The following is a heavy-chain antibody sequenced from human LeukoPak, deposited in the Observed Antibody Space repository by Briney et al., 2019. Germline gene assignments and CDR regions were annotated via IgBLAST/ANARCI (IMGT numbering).Heavy chain of an antibody. J-gene: IGHJ3*02. Sequence: GGSLRLSCAASGFTFSSYSMNWVRQAPGKGLEGVSCISSSSCYIYYADSVKGRFTISRDDAKKSLYMQMNRLRAEDTAVYYCARDHEQVVQLDAFDIWGQGTMVTVSS. D-gene: IGHD1-1*01. V-gene: IGHV3-21*01. CDR1: GFTFSSYS. CDR2: ISSSSCYI. CDR3: ARDHEQVVQLDAFDI.